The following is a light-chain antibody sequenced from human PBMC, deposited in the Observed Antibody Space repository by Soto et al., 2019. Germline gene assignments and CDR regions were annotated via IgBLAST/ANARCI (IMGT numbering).Light chain of an antibody. J-gene: IGKJ5*01. CDR1: QTVHDW. CDR3: QQVVNFPIT. V-gene: IGKV1-12*01. Sequence: DIQMTKSPSSVSASVGDRVTITCRASQTVHDWLAWYQQKPGKAPKLLMYFVSRLQTGAPSRFSGSGSGTEFTLTISNLQPEAFATYYCQQVVNFPITFGQGTRLEIE. CDR2: FVS.